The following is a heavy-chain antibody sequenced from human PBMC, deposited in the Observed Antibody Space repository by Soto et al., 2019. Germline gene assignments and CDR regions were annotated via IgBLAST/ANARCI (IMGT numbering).Heavy chain of an antibody. CDR3: ARLTRPAAGGIIGGPTGSYFDY. J-gene: IGHJ4*02. V-gene: IGHV3-11*06. CDR1: GFTFSDYY. CDR2: ISSSSSYT. D-gene: IGHD6-13*01. Sequence: GGSLRLSCAASGFTFSDYYMSWIRQAPGKGLEWVSYISSSSSYTNYADSVKGRFTISRDNAKNSLYRQMNSLRAEDTAVYYCARLTRPAAGGIIGGPTGSYFDYWGQGTLVTVSS.